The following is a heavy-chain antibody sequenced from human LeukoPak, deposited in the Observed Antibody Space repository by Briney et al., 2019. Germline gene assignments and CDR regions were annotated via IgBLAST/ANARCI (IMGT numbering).Heavy chain of an antibody. CDR3: ARDRRIVGAWQPNWFDP. J-gene: IGHJ5*02. CDR1: GYTFTSYG. CDR2: ISAYNGNT. V-gene: IGHV1-18*01. Sequence: ASVKVSCKASGYTFTSYGISWARQAPGQGLEWMGWISAYNGNTNYAQKLQGRVTMTTDTSTSTAYMELRSLRSDDTAVYYCARDRRIVGAWQPNWFDPWGQGTLVTVSS. D-gene: IGHD1-26*01.